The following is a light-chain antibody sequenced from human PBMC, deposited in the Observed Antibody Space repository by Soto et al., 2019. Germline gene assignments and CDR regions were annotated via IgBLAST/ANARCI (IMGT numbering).Light chain of an antibody. V-gene: IGKV3-11*01. CDR2: DAS. CDR1: QSVSSY. CDR3: HQRSNWPPT. J-gene: IGKJ4*02. Sequence: EIVLTQSPATLSLSPGERATLSCRASQSVSSYLAWYQQKPGQAPRLLIYDASNRATGIPARFSGSGSGTDFTLTISSLDPEVFAVYYCHQRSNWPPTFGGGTKVEIK.